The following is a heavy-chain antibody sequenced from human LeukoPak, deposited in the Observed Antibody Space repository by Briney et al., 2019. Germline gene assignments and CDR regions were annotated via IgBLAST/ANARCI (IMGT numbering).Heavy chain of an antibody. Sequence: ASVKVSCKASGYTFTGYNMHWVRQAPGQGLEWMGWINPNSGGTNYAQKFQGRVTMTRDTSISTAYMELSRLRSDDTAVYYCARGRLIAAAGTGRSEYFQHWGQGTLVTVSS. D-gene: IGHD6-13*01. CDR3: ARGRLIAAAGTGRSEYFQH. CDR2: INPNSGGT. J-gene: IGHJ1*01. V-gene: IGHV1-2*02. CDR1: GYTFTGYN.